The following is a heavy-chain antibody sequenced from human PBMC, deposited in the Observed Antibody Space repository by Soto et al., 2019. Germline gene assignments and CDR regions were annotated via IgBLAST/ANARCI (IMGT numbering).Heavy chain of an antibody. V-gene: IGHV1-8*01. J-gene: IGHJ6*02. CDR1: GYTFTSYD. CDR3: ATNLIAAAGTLGYYYYGMDV. CDR2: MNPNSGNT. Sequence: ASVKVSCKASGYTFTSYDINWVRRATGQGLEWMGWMNPNSGNTGYAQKFQGRVTMTRNTSISTAYMELSSLRSEDTAVYYCATNLIAAAGTLGYYYYGMDVWGQGTTVTVSS. D-gene: IGHD6-13*01.